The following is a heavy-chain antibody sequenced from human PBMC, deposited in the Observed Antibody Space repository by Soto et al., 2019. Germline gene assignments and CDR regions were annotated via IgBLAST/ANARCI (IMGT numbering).Heavy chain of an antibody. CDR1: GFTFTSSA. Sequence: QMQLVQSGPEVKKPGTSVKVSCKASGFTFTSSAVQWVRQARGQRLEWIGWIVVGSGNTNYAQKFQERVTITRDISTSTAYMELSSLRSEDTAVYYCAAVGGVVEYYYGMDVWGQGTTDTVSS. D-gene: IGHD3-3*01. CDR2: IVVGSGNT. V-gene: IGHV1-58*01. J-gene: IGHJ6*02. CDR3: AAVGGVVEYYYGMDV.